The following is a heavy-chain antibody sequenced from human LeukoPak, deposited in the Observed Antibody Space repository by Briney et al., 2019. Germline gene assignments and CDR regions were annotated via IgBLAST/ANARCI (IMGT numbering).Heavy chain of an antibody. V-gene: IGHV4-4*09. CDR1: GGSISSYY. D-gene: IGHD1-26*01. J-gene: IGHJ4*02. CDR2: IYTSGST. Sequence: SETLSLTCTVSGGSISSYYWSWIRQPPGKGLEWIGYIYTSGSTNYNPSLKSRVTISVDTPKNQFSLKLSSVTAADTAVYYCARHDWEEEYFDYWGQGTLVSVSS. CDR3: ARHDWEEEYFDY.